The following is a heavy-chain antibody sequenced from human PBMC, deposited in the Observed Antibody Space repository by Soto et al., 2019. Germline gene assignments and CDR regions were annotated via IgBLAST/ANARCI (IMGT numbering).Heavy chain of an antibody. D-gene: IGHD6-19*01. CDR1: GFTFSSYA. Sequence: GGSLRLSCAASGFTFSSYAMSWVRQAPGKGLEWVSAISGSGGSTYYADSVKGRFTISRDNSKNTLHLQMNSLRAEDTAVYYCAKIAVAGLTLYYFDYWGQGTLVTVSS. CDR2: ISGSGGST. V-gene: IGHV3-23*01. J-gene: IGHJ4*02. CDR3: AKIAVAGLTLYYFDY.